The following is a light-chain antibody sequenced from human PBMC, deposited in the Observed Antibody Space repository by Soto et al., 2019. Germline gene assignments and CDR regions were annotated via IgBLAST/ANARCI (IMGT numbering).Light chain of an antibody. V-gene: IGKV3-20*01. CDR2: GAS. J-gene: IGKJ1*01. CDR1: QTFTTSS. CDR3: QQYDRSPRT. Sequence: EIVLTQSPGTLSLSPGERATLSCRASQTFTTSSLACYQQKPGQAPGLLISGASNRATGIPDRFSGSGYGTDFTLTISRLEPEDFAVYYCQQYDRSPRTFGQGTQGGYQ.